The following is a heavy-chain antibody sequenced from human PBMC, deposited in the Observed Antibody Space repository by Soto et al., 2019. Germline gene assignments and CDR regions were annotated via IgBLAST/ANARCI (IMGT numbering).Heavy chain of an antibody. CDR2: IYRGGST. D-gene: IGHD6-19*01. Sequence: GGSLRLSCAASGFTVSSNYMSWVRQAPGKGLEWVSVIYRGGSTYYADSVKGRFTISRDNSKNTLYLQMNSLRAEDTAVYYCARDEVTVAGTGYYYMDVWGKGTTGTVSS. V-gene: IGHV3-66*01. CDR1: GFTVSSNY. CDR3: ARDEVTVAGTGYYYMDV. J-gene: IGHJ6*03.